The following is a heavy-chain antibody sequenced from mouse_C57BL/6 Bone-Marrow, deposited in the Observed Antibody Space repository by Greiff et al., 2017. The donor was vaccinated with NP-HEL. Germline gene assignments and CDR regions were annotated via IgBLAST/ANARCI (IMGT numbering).Heavy chain of an antibody. CDR2: IDPSDSET. CDR1: GYTFTSYW. CDR3: ARDGFAY. J-gene: IGHJ3*01. Sequence: QVQLQQPGAELVRPGSSVKLSCKASGYTFTSYWMHWVKQRPIQGLEWIGNIDPSDSETHYIQNFKDKATLTVDKSSSTAYLQLSSLTSEDSAVYYCARDGFAYWDPGTLVTVSA. V-gene: IGHV1-52*01.